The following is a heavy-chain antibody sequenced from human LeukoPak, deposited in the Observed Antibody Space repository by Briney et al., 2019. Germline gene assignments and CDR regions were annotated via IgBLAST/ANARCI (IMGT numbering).Heavy chain of an antibody. V-gene: IGHV3-23*01. J-gene: IGHJ5*02. D-gene: IGHD5-12*01. CDR2: LTDSGDAT. Sequence: GGSLRLSCAVSGFTFSHYAMSWVRQAPGTGLEWVGSLTDSGDATYYAVSVKGRLTISRDNSNSTLYLHISGLRDEDTAVYYCARGYSHNSGGWLDPWGQGTLVTVSS. CDR1: GFTFSHYA. CDR3: ARGYSHNSGGWLDP.